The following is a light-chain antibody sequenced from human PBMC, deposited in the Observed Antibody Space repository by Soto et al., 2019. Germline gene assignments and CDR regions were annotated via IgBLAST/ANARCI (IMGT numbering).Light chain of an antibody. CDR3: QQRINWPLT. Sequence: DILLTQSPVTLSLSPGERATLSCRASQSVSSYLAWYQQKPGQAPRPLISDATNRATGISARFSGSGAGTDFTLTIDSLEPEDFAVYYCQQRINWPLTFGGGTKVDIK. V-gene: IGKV3-11*01. J-gene: IGKJ4*01. CDR1: QSVSSY. CDR2: DAT.